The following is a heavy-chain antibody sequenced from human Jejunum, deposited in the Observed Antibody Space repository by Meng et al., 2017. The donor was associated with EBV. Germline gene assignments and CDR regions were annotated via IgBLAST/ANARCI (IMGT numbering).Heavy chain of an antibody. V-gene: IGHV1-69-2*01. CDR2: VDPEDGET. CDR1: GYTFTDYY. Sequence: VQLVQAGAKVTKPGAKVKISCKGSGYTFTDYYMHWVQQAPGKGLEWMGLVDPEDGETIYGEKFQGRVTLTADTSTETAYMELTSLRSDDTAVYYCAMSWFGRINRFDPWGQGTLVTVSS. CDR3: AMSWFGRINRFDP. D-gene: IGHD3-16*01. J-gene: IGHJ5*02.